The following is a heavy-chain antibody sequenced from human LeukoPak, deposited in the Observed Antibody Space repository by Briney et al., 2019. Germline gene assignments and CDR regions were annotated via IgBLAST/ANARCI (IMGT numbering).Heavy chain of an antibody. CDR3: ARVQRPFRVADAFDI. CDR2: ISYDGSNK. D-gene: IGHD6-25*01. V-gene: IGHV3-30*04. Sequence: GRSLRLSCAASGFTFSSYAMHWVRQAPGKGLEWVAVISYDGSNKYYADSVKGRFTISRDNSKNTMYLQMNSLRAEDTAVYYCARVQRPFRVADAFDIWGQGTMVTVSS. J-gene: IGHJ3*02. CDR1: GFTFSSYA.